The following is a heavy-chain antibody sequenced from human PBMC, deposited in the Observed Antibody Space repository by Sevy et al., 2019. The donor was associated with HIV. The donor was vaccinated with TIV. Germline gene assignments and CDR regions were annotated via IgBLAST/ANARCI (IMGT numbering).Heavy chain of an antibody. CDR2: ISSSSSYI. D-gene: IGHD3-10*01. Sequence: GGSLRLSCAASGFTFSSYSMNWVRQAPGKGLEWVSSISSSSSYIYYADSVKGRFTISRDNAKNSLYLQMNSLRAEDTVVYYCARDNVSGSRGIFGLWGQGTLVTVSS. CDR3: ARDNVSGSRGIFGL. V-gene: IGHV3-21*01. J-gene: IGHJ4*02. CDR1: GFTFSSYS.